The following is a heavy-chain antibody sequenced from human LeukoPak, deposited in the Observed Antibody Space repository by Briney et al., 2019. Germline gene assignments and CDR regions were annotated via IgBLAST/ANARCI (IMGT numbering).Heavy chain of an antibody. CDR1: GYTFTGYY. D-gene: IGHD3-3*01. J-gene: IGHJ3*02. Sequence: ASVKVSCKASGYTFTGYYMHWVRQAPGQGLEWMGWINPNSGGTSYAQKLQGRVTMTTDTSTSTAYMEPRSLRSDDTAVYYCARDVWSGSHDAFDIWGQGTMVTVSS. CDR3: ARDVWSGSHDAFDI. CDR2: INPNSGGT. V-gene: IGHV1-2*02.